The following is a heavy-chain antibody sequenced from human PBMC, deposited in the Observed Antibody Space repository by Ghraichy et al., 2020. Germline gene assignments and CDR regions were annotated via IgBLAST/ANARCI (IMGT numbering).Heavy chain of an antibody. D-gene: IGHD3-10*01. CDR2: INHSGST. V-gene: IGHV4-34*01. Sequence: SETLSLTCAVYGGSFSGYYWSWIRQPPGKGLEWIGEINHSGSTNYNPSLKSRVTISVDTSKNQFSLKLSSVTAADTAVYYCARGGPSYGSGSYYNSRYYYGMDVWGQGPRSPSP. CDR3: ARGGPSYGSGSYYNSRYYYGMDV. CDR1: GGSFSGYY. J-gene: IGHJ6*02.